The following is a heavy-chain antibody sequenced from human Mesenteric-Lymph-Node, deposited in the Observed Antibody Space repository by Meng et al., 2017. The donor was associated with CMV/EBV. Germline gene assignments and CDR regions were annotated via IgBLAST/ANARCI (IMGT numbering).Heavy chain of an antibody. CDR1: GFTFSSYA. CDR3: AKGVPAAIPYTYFQY. CDR2: ISYDGSNK. J-gene: IGHJ1*01. D-gene: IGHD2-2*02. Sequence: GGSLRLSCAASGFTFSSYAMHWVRQAPGKGLEWVAVISYDGSNKYYADSVKGRFTISRDNSKNTLYLQMNSLRAEDTAVYYCAKGVPAAIPYTYFQYWGQGTLVTVSS. V-gene: IGHV3-30-3*01.